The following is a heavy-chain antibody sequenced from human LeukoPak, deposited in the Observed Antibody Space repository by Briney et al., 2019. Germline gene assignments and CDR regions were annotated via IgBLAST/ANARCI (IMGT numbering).Heavy chain of an antibody. D-gene: IGHD3-10*01. Sequence: ASVKVSYKACGYTFTDYYINWVRQAPGQGLEWIRWINPNSGDTNYAQKFQDRVTMTRDTSISTAYIELNFLRSDDTAVFYCARRDYYGSPKVVAAWGQGTLVTVSS. V-gene: IGHV1-2*02. CDR2: INPNSGDT. J-gene: IGHJ5*02. CDR1: GYTFTDYY. CDR3: ARRDYYGSPKVVAA.